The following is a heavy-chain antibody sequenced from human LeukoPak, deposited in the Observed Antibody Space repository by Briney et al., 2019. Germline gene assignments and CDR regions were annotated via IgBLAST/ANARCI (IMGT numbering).Heavy chain of an antibody. CDR3: ARQSCVGICLNWHLDL. CDR1: GRSISGNNYW. CDR2: VFSSGIT. D-gene: IGHD7-27*01. Sequence: KPSETLTLTCTASGRSISGNNYWCAWVRQPPGKGLEWIGSVFSSGITYYNPSLKSRVTISVDASKDQFSLQLNSVTAADTAVYYSARQSCVGICLNWHLDLWGRGTLVTVSS. J-gene: IGHJ2*01. V-gene: IGHV4-39*01.